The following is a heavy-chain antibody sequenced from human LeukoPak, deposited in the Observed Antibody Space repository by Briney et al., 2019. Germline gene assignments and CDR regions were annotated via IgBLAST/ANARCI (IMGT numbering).Heavy chain of an antibody. D-gene: IGHD3-16*01. Sequence: PSETLSLTCAVYGGSFSGYYWSWIRQPPGKGLEWIGEINHSGSTNYNPSLKSRVTISVDTSKSQFSLKLSSVTAADTAVYYCARTHPMITFGGVIRYYFDYWGQGTLVTVSS. CDR3: ARTHPMITFGGVIRYYFDY. V-gene: IGHV4-34*01. J-gene: IGHJ4*02. CDR1: GGSFSGYY. CDR2: INHSGST.